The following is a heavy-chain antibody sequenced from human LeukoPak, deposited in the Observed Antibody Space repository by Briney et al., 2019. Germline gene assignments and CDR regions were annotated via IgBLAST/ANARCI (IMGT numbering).Heavy chain of an antibody. Sequence: ASVTVSYKASGGTFSSYAISWVRQAPAQGLEWMGGIIPIYGTANYAQKFQCRFTITADKSTSTAYMELSSLRSEDTAVYYCASVVYLGRHMGDYWGQGTLVTVSS. CDR3: ASVVYLGRHMGDY. D-gene: IGHD3-16*01. J-gene: IGHJ4*02. CDR1: GGTFSSYA. V-gene: IGHV1-69*06. CDR2: IIPIYGTA.